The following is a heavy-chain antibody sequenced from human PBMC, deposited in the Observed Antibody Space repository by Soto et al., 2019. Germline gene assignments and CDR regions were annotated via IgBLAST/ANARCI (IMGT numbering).Heavy chain of an antibody. V-gene: IGHV3-23*01. Sequence: VGSLRLSCAASGFTFHNYAMSWVRQAPGKGLEWVSSINGPGDDTYYADSVKGRFTISRDNSKNTLYLQMNSLRAEDTALYYCARKEEDDHVWGKSPLDWGQGTLVTVSS. J-gene: IGHJ4*03. CDR3: ARKEEDDHVWGKSPLD. CDR2: INGPGDDT. D-gene: IGHD3-16*01. CDR1: GFTFHNYA.